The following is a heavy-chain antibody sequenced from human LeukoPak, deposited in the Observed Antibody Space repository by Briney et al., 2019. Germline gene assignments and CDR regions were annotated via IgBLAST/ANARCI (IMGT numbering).Heavy chain of an antibody. J-gene: IGHJ6*04. Sequence: GASVKVSCKASGYTFTGYYMHWVRQAPGQGLEWMGWISAYNGNTNYAQKLQGRVTMTTDTSTSTAYMELRSLRSDDTAVYYCARVSGMVWGVQPLPRSRLAMDVWGKGTTVTISS. D-gene: IGHD3-10*01. V-gene: IGHV1-18*04. CDR3: ARVSGMVWGVQPLPRSRLAMDV. CDR1: GYTFTGYY. CDR2: ISAYNGNT.